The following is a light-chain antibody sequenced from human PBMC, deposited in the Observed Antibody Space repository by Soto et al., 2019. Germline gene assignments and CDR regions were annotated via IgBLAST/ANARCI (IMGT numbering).Light chain of an antibody. Sequence: EIVLTQSPGTLSLSPGERATLSCRASQNVDTAYLAWYQQRRGQAPRLLIYGTSNRATGVPNRFGGSRSGTDFTLTISGLEPEDFAVYYCQQYGNSPLYSFGQGTKVDIK. CDR1: QNVDTAY. CDR2: GTS. J-gene: IGKJ2*03. V-gene: IGKV3-20*01. CDR3: QQYGNSPLYS.